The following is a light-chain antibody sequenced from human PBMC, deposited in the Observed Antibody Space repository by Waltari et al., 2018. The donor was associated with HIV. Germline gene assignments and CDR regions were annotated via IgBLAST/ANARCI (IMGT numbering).Light chain of an antibody. CDR2: DVT. V-gene: IGLV2-14*03. J-gene: IGLJ2*01. CDR1: SSDIGSFDY. Sequence: SALTQPASVSGSPGQSITISCLGASSDIGSFDYVSWYQQHPGKAPKLILYDVTYRPSGVSGRFSGSRSGSMASLPISGLQPEYEADYFCCSYSDSGTILFGGGTRLTVL. CDR3: CSYSDSGTIL.